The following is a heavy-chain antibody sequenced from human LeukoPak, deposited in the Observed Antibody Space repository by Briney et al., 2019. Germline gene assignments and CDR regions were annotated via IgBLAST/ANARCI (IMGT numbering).Heavy chain of an antibody. CDR2: IYTSGST. Sequence: PSQTLSLTCTVSGGSISSGSYYWSWIRQPAGKGLEWIGRIYTSGSTNYNPSLKSRVTISVDTSKNQFSLKLSSVTAADTAVYYCARGGGYYYDSSVLVNWGQGTLVTVSS. V-gene: IGHV4-61*02. J-gene: IGHJ4*02. CDR3: ARGGGYYYDSSVLVN. D-gene: IGHD3-22*01. CDR1: GGSISSGSYY.